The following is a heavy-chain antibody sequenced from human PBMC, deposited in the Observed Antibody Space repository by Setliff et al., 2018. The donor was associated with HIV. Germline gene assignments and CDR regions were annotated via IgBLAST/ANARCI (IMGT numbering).Heavy chain of an antibody. CDR1: GLTFTNAW. J-gene: IGHJ4*02. V-gene: IGHV3-15*01. CDR3: TADLPRGISDCFDY. D-gene: IGHD2-15*01. Sequence: GGSLRLSCEASGLTFTNAWMSWVRQAPGKGLEWVGRIKSKPAGGKTDYGAPVKGRFSISRGDSKNTLYLQMNSLENEDTALYHCTADLPRGISDCFDYWGQGTQVTAS. CDR2: IKSKPAGGKT.